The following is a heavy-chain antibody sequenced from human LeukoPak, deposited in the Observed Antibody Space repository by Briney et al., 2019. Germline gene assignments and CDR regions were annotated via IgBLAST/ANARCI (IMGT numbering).Heavy chain of an antibody. V-gene: IGHV3-9*01. CDR3: AKDMKVVITTSLDY. CDR2: ISWNSGSI. J-gene: IGHJ4*02. Sequence: PGGSLRLSCAASGFTFDDYAMPWVRQAPGKGLEWVSGISWNSGSIGYADSVKGRFTISRDNAKNSLYLQMNSLRAEDTASYYCAKDMKVVITTSLDYWGQGTLVTVSS. D-gene: IGHD3-22*01. CDR1: GFTFDDYA.